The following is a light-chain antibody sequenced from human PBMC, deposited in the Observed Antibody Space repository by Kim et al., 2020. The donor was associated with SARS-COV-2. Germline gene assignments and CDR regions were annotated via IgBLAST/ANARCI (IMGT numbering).Light chain of an antibody. CDR3: QQSYNAPLT. J-gene: IGKJ5*01. V-gene: IGKV1-39*01. CDR2: ATS. CDR1: ERIRSD. Sequence: ASVGDTVTITCRVSERIRSDLNWYQYKPPGAAKLLIYATSFLRSGLPSRFSGSGSGTDFTLTISDLQPEDFAIYYCQQSYNAPLTFGQGTRLEIK.